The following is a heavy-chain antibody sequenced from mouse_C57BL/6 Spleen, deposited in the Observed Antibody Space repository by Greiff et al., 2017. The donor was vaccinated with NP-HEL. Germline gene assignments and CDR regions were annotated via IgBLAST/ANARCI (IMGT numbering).Heavy chain of an antibody. J-gene: IGHJ2*01. CDR3: TRERWYFDY. V-gene: IGHV1-15*01. CDR1: GYTFTDYE. CDR2: IDPETGGT. Sequence: VKLMESGAELVRPGASVTLSCKASGYTFTDYEMHWVKQTPVHGLEWIGAIDPETGGTAYNQKFKGKAILTADKSSSTAYMELRSLTSEDSAVYYCTRERWYFDYWGQGTTLTVSS.